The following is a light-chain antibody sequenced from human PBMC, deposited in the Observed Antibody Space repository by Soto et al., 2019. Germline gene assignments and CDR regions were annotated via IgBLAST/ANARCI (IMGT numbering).Light chain of an antibody. CDR1: SSDVGGYNY. CDR2: DVS. Sequence: QSVLTQPASVSGSPGQSITISCTGTSSDVGGYNYVSWYQQHPGKAPKLMIFDVSHRPSGVSNRFSGSKSGNTASLTISGLQAEDEAVYYCSSYTSSSPVVFGGGTKLTVL. J-gene: IGLJ2*01. CDR3: SSYTSSSPVV. V-gene: IGLV2-14*03.